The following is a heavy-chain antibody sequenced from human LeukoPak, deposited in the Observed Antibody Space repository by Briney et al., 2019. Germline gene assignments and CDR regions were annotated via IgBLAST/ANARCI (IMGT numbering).Heavy chain of an antibody. Sequence: ASVKVSCKASGYTFISYGINWVRQAPGQGLEWIGWISAYNGNTDYAQKVQGRVTMTTDTSTSTAYMELRSLRSDDTAVYYYAREGMGPGVFDIWGQGTMVTVPS. V-gene: IGHV1-18*01. CDR2: ISAYNGNT. D-gene: IGHD7-27*01. CDR1: GYTFISYG. J-gene: IGHJ3*02. CDR3: AREGMGPGVFDI.